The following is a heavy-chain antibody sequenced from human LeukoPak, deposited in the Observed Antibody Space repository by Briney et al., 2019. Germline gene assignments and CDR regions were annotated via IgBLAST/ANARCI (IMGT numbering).Heavy chain of an antibody. D-gene: IGHD6-6*01. J-gene: IGHJ4*02. CDR1: GGSISSSSYY. V-gene: IGHV4-39*07. Sequence: SETLSLTCTVSGGSISSSSYYWGWIRQPPGKGLEWIGSIYYSGSTYYNPSLKSRVTISVDTSKNQFSLNLTSVTAADTVVYYCARAMSIAARLQTIFDYWGQGTLVTASS. CDR3: ARAMSIAARLQTIFDY. CDR2: IYYSGST.